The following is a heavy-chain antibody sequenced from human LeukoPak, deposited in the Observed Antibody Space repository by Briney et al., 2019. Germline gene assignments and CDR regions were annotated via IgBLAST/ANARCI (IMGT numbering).Heavy chain of an antibody. Sequence: GESLKISCKGSGYSFTNYWIGWVRQMPGKGLEWMGIIYPGDSDTRYSPSFQGQVTISADKSISTAYLQWSSLKASDTAMYYCARQGSLQGYCSSTSCYRDYWGQGTLVTVSS. D-gene: IGHD2-2*02. CDR1: GYSFTNYW. CDR2: IYPGDSDT. V-gene: IGHV5-51*01. CDR3: ARQGSLQGYCSSTSCYRDY. J-gene: IGHJ4*02.